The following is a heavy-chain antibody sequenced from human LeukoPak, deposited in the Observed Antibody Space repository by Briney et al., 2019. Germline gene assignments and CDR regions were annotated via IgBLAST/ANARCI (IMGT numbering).Heavy chain of an antibody. CDR1: GFAVSSNY. CDR2: IYRDAKT. V-gene: IGHV3-53*01. Sequence: PGGSLRLSCAASGFAVSSNYMSWVRQAPGKGLEWVSVIYRDAKTYYADSVKGRFTISRDISKNTLFLQMTSLRAEDTALYYCAKVKGWYGEGYFDYWGRGTLVTVSS. CDR3: AKVKGWYGEGYFDY. J-gene: IGHJ4*02. D-gene: IGHD3-10*01.